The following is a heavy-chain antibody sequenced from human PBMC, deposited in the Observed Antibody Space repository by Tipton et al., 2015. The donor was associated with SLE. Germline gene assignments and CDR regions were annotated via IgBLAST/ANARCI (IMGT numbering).Heavy chain of an antibody. Sequence: TLSLTCTVSGGSISSGVYYWSWIRQHPGKGLEWIGYIYHSGNTYYNPSLKSRVTISVDTSKNQFSLEVTSVTATDTAVYYCARGPRKLVPGSYYYYMDVWGKGTTVTVSS. CDR1: GGSISSGVYY. D-gene: IGHD6-6*01. V-gene: IGHV4-30-4*08. CDR3: ARGPRKLVPGSYYYYMDV. CDR2: IYHSGNT. J-gene: IGHJ6*03.